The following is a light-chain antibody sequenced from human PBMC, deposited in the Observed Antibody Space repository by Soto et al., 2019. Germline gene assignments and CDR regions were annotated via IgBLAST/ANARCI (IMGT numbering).Light chain of an antibody. V-gene: IGKV1-5*03. CDR1: QSISSW. CDR2: KAS. Sequence: DIQMTQSPSTLSASVGDRVTITCRASQSISSWLAWYQQKPGTAPKLLIYKASTLQTGVPSRFSGSGSGTEFTLTLSCLQPDDFATYYCQQYNDNWTFGQGTKV. CDR3: QQYNDNWT. J-gene: IGKJ1*01.